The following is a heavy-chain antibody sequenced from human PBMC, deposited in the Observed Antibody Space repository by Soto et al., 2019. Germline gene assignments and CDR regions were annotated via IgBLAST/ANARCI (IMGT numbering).Heavy chain of an antibody. D-gene: IGHD4-17*01. CDR3: ARTTVTTDFDY. CDR2: IYYSGST. V-gene: IGHV4-30-4*01. Sequence: SSETLSLTCTVSGGSISSGDYYWSWIRQPPGKGLEWIGYIYYSGSTYYNPSLKSRVTISVDTSKNQFSLKLSSVTAADTAVYYCARTTVTTDFDYWGQGTLVTVSS. CDR1: GGSISSGDYY. J-gene: IGHJ4*02.